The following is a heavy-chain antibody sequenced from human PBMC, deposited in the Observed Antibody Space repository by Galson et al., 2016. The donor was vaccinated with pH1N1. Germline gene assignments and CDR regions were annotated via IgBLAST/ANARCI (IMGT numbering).Heavy chain of an antibody. J-gene: IGHJ6*03. Sequence: QSGAEVKKPGESLEISCKGTGYSFSTYWIAWVRQMPGEGLEWMGIIYPGDSDTRYSPSFQGQVTISADKSISAAYLQWSSLQASDTAMYFCARLGIPATIDYHHYMDVWGKGTTVTDSS. CDR1: GYSFSTYW. D-gene: IGHD2-2*01. V-gene: IGHV5-51*01. CDR2: IYPGDSDT. CDR3: ARLGIPATIDYHHYMDV.